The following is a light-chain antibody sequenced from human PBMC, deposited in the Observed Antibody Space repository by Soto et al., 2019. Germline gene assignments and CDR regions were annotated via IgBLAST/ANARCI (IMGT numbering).Light chain of an antibody. CDR1: QSVSSY. J-gene: IGKJ4*01. CDR3: QQYNNWPPLT. Sequence: EIVLTQSPATLSLSPGERATLSCRASQSVSSYLAWYQQKPGQAPRLLIYGASTRATGIPARFSGSGSGTEFTLTIGSLQSEDFAVYYCQQYNNWPPLTFGGGTKVDI. V-gene: IGKV3-15*01. CDR2: GAS.